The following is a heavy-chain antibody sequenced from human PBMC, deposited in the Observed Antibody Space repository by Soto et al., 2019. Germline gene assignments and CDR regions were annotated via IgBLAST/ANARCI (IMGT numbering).Heavy chain of an antibody. CDR1: GFTFSSRA. CDR2: VSGSGENS. V-gene: IGHV3-23*01. Sequence: GGSLRLSCTASGFTFSSRAMSWVCLAPGKGLEWVSCVSGSGENSYYADSVKGRFTVSRDNSKNTVYLQMNSLRAEDTAVYYCAKDGSGTFYNAQLDYWGQGTLVTVSS. CDR3: AKDGSGTFYNAQLDY. D-gene: IGHD6-19*01. J-gene: IGHJ4*02.